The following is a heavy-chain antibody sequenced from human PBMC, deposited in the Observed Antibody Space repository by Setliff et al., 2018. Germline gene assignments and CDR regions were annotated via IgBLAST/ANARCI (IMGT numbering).Heavy chain of an antibody. D-gene: IGHD3-3*01. Sequence: LRLSCEASGFAFSNYGAHWVRQAPGKGLEWVAVMWFDEKYKFYQDSVKGRFTISRDNSKNSVYLQMNSLRVEDTAVYYCARPWSRTIIGENDPFDLWGQGTLVTVSS. CDR3: ARPWSRTIIGENDPFDL. CDR1: GFAFSNYG. J-gene: IGHJ3*01. CDR2: MWFDEKYK. V-gene: IGHV3-33*01.